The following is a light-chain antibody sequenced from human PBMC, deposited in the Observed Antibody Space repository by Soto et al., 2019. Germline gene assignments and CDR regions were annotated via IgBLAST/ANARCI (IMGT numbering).Light chain of an antibody. CDR2: GAS. J-gene: IGKJ1*01. Sequence: EIVLTQSPGTLSLSPWERATLSCRASQSVSSNLAWYQQRPGQVPRLLIFGASMRASGVPARFSASGSGTEFALTISSLQSEDFAVYYCQHYNNWPRTFGQGTKVDIK. V-gene: IGKV3-15*01. CDR3: QHYNNWPRT. CDR1: QSVSSN.